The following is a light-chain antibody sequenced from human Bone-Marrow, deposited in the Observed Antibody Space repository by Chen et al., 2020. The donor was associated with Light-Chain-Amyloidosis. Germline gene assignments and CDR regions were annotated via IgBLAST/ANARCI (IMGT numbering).Light chain of an antibody. CDR1: SSDVGGYNF. V-gene: IGLV2-8*01. J-gene: IGLJ2*01. CDR2: EVT. CDR3: SSYVGTDKLI. Sequence: QSALTQPPSASGSPGQSVTISCTGTSSDVGGYNFVSWYQQHPGEAPKLMIYEVTIRPSGVPDRFSGSKSGNTASLTVSGLQPEDEADYYCSSYVGTDKLIFGGGTKLTV.